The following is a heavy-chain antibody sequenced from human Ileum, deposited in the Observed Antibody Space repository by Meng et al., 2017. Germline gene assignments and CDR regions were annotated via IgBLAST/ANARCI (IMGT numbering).Heavy chain of an antibody. CDR2: ISGYNGNT. D-gene: IGHD3-22*01. J-gene: IGHJ4*02. CDR1: GYTFTSYG. Sequence: QVQLVQSGAEVQKPGASVKASCKASGYTFTSYGISWVRQAPGQGLEYMGWISGYNGNTNYVEKFQGRVTMTTDTSTRTAYMELRSLRSDDTAVYYCARRSSGYQAGLNLNDYWGQGTLVTVSS. CDR3: ARRSSGYQAGLNLNDY. V-gene: IGHV1-18*01.